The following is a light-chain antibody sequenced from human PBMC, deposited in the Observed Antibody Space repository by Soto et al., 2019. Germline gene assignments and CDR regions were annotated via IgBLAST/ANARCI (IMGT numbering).Light chain of an antibody. V-gene: IGKV3-15*01. CDR3: QQYNDWPPIT. CDR2: GAS. Sequence: EVVMTQSPATLSLSPGERATLSCRASQSVSSDLAWYQQKPGQAPRLLIYGASTRATDIPARFSGGGSGTEFTLTISNLQSEDFGNYYCQQYNDWPPITFGPGTKVDIK. J-gene: IGKJ3*01. CDR1: QSVSSD.